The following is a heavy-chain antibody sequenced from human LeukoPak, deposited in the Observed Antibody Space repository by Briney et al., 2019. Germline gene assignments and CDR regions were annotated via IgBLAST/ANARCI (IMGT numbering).Heavy chain of an antibody. CDR1: GGSFSGYY. V-gene: IGHV4-34*01. D-gene: IGHD3-22*01. Sequence: TSETLFLTCAVYGGSFSGYYWSWIRQPPGKGLEWIGEINHSGSTNYSPSLKSRVTISVDTSKNQFSLKLSSVTAADTAVYFCARAYYYDSTGYFEDEYWGQGTLVAVSS. CDR2: INHSGST. CDR3: ARAYYYDSTGYFEDEY. J-gene: IGHJ4*02.